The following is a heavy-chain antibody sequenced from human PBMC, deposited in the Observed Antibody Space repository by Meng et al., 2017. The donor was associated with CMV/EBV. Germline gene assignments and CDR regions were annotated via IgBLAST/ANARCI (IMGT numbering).Heavy chain of an antibody. CDR1: GYTFTSYG. J-gene: IGHJ6*02. CDR3: ARDLVVPPEDYYYGMDV. CDR2: ISAYNGNT. V-gene: IGHV1-18*01. D-gene: IGHD2-2*01. Sequence: ASVKVSCKASGYTFTSYGISWVRQAPGQGLEWMGWISAYNGNTNYAQKLQGRVTMTTDTSTSTAYMELRSLRSDDTALYYCARDLVVPPEDYYYGMDVWGQGTTVTVSS.